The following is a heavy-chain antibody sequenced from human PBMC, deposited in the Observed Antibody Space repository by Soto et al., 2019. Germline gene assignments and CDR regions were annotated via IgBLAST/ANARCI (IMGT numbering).Heavy chain of an antibody. V-gene: IGHV1-18*04. Sequence: ASVKVSCKASGYTFTSYGISWVRQAPGQGLEWMGWISAYNGNTNYAQKLQGRVTMTTDTSTSTAYMELRSLRSDDTAVYYCASLMQIIATDGIRCDCYLMDVRGQGTRGTV. CDR3: ASLMQIIATDGIRCDCYLMDV. D-gene: IGHD6-13*01. CDR1: GYTFTSYG. J-gene: IGHJ6*02. CDR2: ISAYNGNT.